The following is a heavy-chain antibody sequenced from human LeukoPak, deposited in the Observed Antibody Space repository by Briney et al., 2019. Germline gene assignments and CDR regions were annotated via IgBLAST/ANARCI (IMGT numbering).Heavy chain of an antibody. D-gene: IGHD3-22*01. CDR3: VKWDDYDSSGYGYYFDY. CDR2: ISGSGGST. CDR1: GFTFSSYA. Sequence: GGPLRLSCAASGFTFSSYAMSWVRQAPGKGLEWVSAISGSGGSTYYADSVKGRFTISRDNSKNTLYLQMNSLRAEDTAVYYCVKWDDYDSSGYGYYFDYWGQGTLVTVSS. J-gene: IGHJ4*02. V-gene: IGHV3-23*01.